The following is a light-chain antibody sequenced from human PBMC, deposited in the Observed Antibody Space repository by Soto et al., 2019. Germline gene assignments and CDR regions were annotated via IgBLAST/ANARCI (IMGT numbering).Light chain of an antibody. J-gene: IGKJ2*02. CDR2: LGS. V-gene: IGKV2-28*01. CDR1: QSLLHSNGYNY. Sequence: DIVMTQSPLSLPVTPGEPASISCRSSQSLLHSNGYNYLDWYLQKPGQSPQLLIYLGSNRASGVPDRFSGSGSGTDFTLKISRVEAEDVGVYYCMQALQPPGTFGQGTKLEIQ. CDR3: MQALQPPGT.